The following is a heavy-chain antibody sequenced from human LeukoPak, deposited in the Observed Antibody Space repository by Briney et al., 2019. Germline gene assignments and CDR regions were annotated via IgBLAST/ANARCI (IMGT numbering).Heavy chain of an antibody. Sequence: PGGSLRLSCAASGFTFSSYAMSWVRQAPGKGLEWVSAISGSGGSTYYADSVKGRFTISRDNSKNTLYLQMNSLRAEDAAVYYCARHTSYDSSGYYYYYGMDVWGQGTTVTVSS. D-gene: IGHD3-22*01. CDR2: ISGSGGST. J-gene: IGHJ6*02. CDR3: ARHTSYDSSGYYYYYGMDV. CDR1: GFTFSSYA. V-gene: IGHV3-23*01.